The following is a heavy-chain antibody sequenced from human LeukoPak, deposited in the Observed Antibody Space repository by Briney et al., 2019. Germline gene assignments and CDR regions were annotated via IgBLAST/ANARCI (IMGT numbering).Heavy chain of an antibody. CDR1: GFTFSSYA. Sequence: PGRSLRLSCAASGFTFSSYAMHWVRQAPGKGLEWVAVISYDGSNKYYADSVKGRFTISRDNSKNTLYLQMNSLRAEDTAVYYCARFYSAAGDYYYYGMDVWGQGTTVTVSS. D-gene: IGHD6-13*01. CDR3: ARFYSAAGDYYYYGMDV. CDR2: ISYDGSNK. J-gene: IGHJ6*02. V-gene: IGHV3-30-3*01.